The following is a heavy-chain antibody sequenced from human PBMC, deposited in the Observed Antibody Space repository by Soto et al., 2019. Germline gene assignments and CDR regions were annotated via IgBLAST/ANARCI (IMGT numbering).Heavy chain of an antibody. Sequence: GASVKVSCKASGGTFSSYAVSWVRQAPGQGLEWMGGIIPIFGTANYAQSFQGRVTITADKSMTTAYMELSSLRSEDTAVYYCARDLPYYESTGSYTFALWGQGTMVTVSS. D-gene: IGHD3-22*01. CDR3: ARDLPYYESTGSYTFAL. CDR2: IIPIFGTA. V-gene: IGHV1-69*06. J-gene: IGHJ3*01. CDR1: GGTFSSYA.